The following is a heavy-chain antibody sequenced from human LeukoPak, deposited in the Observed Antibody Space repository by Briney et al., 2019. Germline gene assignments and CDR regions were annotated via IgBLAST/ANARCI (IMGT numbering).Heavy chain of an antibody. CDR2: IYYSGST. Sequence: PSETLSLTCTVSGGSISSYYWSWIRQPPGKGLEWIGYIYYSGSTNYNPSLNGRVTISVDTSKNQFSLKLSSVTAADTAVYYCAGHYDFWSGYYDWGQGTLVTVSS. D-gene: IGHD3-3*01. J-gene: IGHJ4*02. CDR1: GGSISSYY. CDR3: AGHYDFWSGYYD. V-gene: IGHV4-59*08.